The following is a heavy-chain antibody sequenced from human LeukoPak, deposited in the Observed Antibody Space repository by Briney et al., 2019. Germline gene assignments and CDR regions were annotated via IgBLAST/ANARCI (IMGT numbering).Heavy chain of an antibody. V-gene: IGHV4-34*01. D-gene: IGHD6-13*01. J-gene: IGHJ5*02. CDR1: GGSFSGYY. CDR2: INHSGST. CDR3: ARGRARGYSTVGWFDP. Sequence: SETLSLTCAVYGGSFSGYYWSWIRQPPGKGLEWIGEINHSGSTNYNPSLKSRVTISVDTFKNQFSLKLSSVTAADTAVYYCARGRARGYSTVGWFDPWGQGTLVTVSS.